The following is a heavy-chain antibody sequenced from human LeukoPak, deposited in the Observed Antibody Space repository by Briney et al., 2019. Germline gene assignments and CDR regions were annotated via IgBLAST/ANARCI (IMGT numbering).Heavy chain of an antibody. Sequence: PSETLSPTCTVSGGSISSYYWSWIRQPPGKGLEWIGYIYYSGSTNYNPSLKSRVTISVDTSKNQFSLKLSSVTAADTAVYYCARFSPYYYYGMDVWGQGTTVTVSS. CDR3: ARFSPYYYYGMDV. J-gene: IGHJ6*02. CDR2: IYYSGST. D-gene: IGHD2/OR15-2a*01. CDR1: GGSISSYY. V-gene: IGHV4-59*01.